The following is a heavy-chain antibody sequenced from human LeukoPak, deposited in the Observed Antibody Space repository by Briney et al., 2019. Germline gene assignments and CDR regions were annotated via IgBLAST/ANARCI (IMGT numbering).Heavy chain of an antibody. Sequence: PSETLSLTCTVSGGSISSYYWSWIRQPPGKGLEWIGYIYYSGSTNYNPSLKSRVTISVDTSKNQFSLKLSSVTAADTAVYYCARETYDSSGYYSRYYYMDVWGKGTTVTVSS. J-gene: IGHJ6*03. D-gene: IGHD3-22*01. V-gene: IGHV4-59*01. CDR3: ARETYDSSGYYSRYYYMDV. CDR1: GGSISSYY. CDR2: IYYSGST.